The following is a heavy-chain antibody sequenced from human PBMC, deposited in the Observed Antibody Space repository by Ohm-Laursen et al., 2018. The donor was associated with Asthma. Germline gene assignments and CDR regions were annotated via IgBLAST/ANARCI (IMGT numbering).Heavy chain of an antibody. Sequence: SVKVSCKASGYTFTSYDINWVRQATGQGLEWMGWMNPNSGNTGYAQKFQGRVTMTRNTSISTAYMELSSLRSEDTAVYYCASLVVAAGYYYYGMDVWGQGTTVTVSS. CDR3: ASLVVAAGYYYYGMDV. CDR2: MNPNSGNT. V-gene: IGHV1-8*01. D-gene: IGHD2-15*01. J-gene: IGHJ6*02. CDR1: GYTFTSYD.